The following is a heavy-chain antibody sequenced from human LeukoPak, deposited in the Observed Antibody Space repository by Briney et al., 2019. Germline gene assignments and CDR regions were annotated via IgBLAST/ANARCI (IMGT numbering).Heavy chain of an antibody. CDR2: ISSNGGST. V-gene: IGHV3-64D*06. D-gene: IGHD6-13*01. CDR3: VKDSSSWPTDYDY. J-gene: IGHJ4*02. Sequence: SCKASGGTFSSYAMHWVRQAPGEGLEYVSAISSNGGSTYYADSVKGRFTISRDNSKNTLYLQMSSLRAEDTAVYYCVKDSSSWPTDYDYWGQGTLVTVSS. CDR1: GGTFSSYA.